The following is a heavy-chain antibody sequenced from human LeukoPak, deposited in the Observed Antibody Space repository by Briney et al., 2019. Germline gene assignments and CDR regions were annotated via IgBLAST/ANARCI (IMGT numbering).Heavy chain of an antibody. V-gene: IGHV3-23*01. CDR3: AKKGDYGDLNYFDY. J-gene: IGHJ4*02. CDR1: GFTFSSYA. Sequence: PGGSLRLSCAASGFTFSSYAMSWVRQAPGRGLEWVSAISGSGGSTYYADSVKGRFTISRDNSKNTLYLQMNSLRAEDTAVYYCAKKGDYGDLNYFDYWGQGTLVTVSS. D-gene: IGHD4-17*01. CDR2: ISGSGGST.